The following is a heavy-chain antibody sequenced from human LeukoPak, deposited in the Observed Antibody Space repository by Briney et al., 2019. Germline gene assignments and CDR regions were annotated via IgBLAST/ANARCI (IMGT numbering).Heavy chain of an antibody. D-gene: IGHD6-13*01. J-gene: IGHJ4*02. Sequence: PGGSLRLSCTASGFTFSSYWMHWVRQAPGKGLVWVSRINSDGGSTSYADSVKGRFTISRDNAKNSLYLQMNSLRAEDTAVYYCARCIAAAGNDYWGQGTLVTVSS. CDR2: INSDGGST. V-gene: IGHV3-74*01. CDR3: ARCIAAAGNDY. CDR1: GFTFSSYW.